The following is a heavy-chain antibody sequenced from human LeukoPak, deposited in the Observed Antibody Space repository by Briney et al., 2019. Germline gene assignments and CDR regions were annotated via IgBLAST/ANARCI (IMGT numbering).Heavy chain of an antibody. CDR2: IYYSGST. CDR1: GGSISSYY. Sequence: PSETLSLTCTVSGGSISSYYWSWIRQPPGKGLEWIGYIYYSGSTNYNPSLKSRVTISVDTSKNQFSLKLSSVTAEDTAVHYCATTGRNWGLLGAFDIWGQGTMVTVSS. D-gene: IGHD7-27*01. CDR3: ATTGRNWGLLGAFDI. V-gene: IGHV4-59*01. J-gene: IGHJ3*02.